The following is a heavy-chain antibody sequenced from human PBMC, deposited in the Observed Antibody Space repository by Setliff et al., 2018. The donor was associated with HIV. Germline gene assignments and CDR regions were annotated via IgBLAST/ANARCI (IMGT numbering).Heavy chain of an antibody. J-gene: IGHJ3*02. CDR3: ASGRGEYSSGWYRNALDI. CDR1: GYTFNDYF. D-gene: IGHD6-19*01. V-gene: IGHV1-2*06. Sequence: ASVKVSCKSSGYTFNDYFIHWVRQVPGQGLEWMGRINPNSGATNYAQTFQGRVTMTTDTSTSTAYMELRSLRSDDTAVYYCASGRGEYSSGWYRNALDIWGRGTMVTVSS. CDR2: INPNSGAT.